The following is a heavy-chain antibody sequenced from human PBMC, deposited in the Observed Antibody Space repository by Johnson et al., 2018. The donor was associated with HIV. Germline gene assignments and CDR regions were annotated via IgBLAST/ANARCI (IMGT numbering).Heavy chain of an antibody. CDR3: AKGGLGHTDAFES. J-gene: IGHJ3*02. CDR1: GFTFDDYT. Sequence: VQLVESGGGVVQPGRSLRLSCAASGFTFDDYTMHWVRQGPGKGLEWVSLISWDGGSTYYGDSLKGRFTISRDNSKNSLYLQMNSLRSEDTAMNYCAKGGLGHTDAFESWGQGTMVTVSS. V-gene: IGHV3-43*01. D-gene: IGHD6-19*01. CDR2: ISWDGGST.